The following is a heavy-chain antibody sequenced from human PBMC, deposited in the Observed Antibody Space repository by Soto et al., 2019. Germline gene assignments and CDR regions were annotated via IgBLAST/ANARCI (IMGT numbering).Heavy chain of an antibody. V-gene: IGHV1-18*01. Sequence: QVQLVQSGAEVKKPGASVKVSCKASGYTFSSYRISWVRQAPGQGPEWMGWIHAYNGDTKYAQKFQDRLIMTTDTSTSTAYMELRRQTSDDTSVYYCARAHYGDDDYWGEGTLVTVSS. CDR2: IHAYNGDT. CDR1: GYTFSSYR. CDR3: ARAHYGDDDY. D-gene: IGHD4-17*01. J-gene: IGHJ4*02.